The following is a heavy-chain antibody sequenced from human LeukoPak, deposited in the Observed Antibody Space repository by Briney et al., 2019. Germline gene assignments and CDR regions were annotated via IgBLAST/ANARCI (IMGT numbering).Heavy chain of an antibody. CDR2: ISYDGSNK. D-gene: IGHD2-21*02. CDR1: GFTFSSYG. Sequence: GGSLRLSCAASGFTFSSYGMHWVRQAPGKGLEWVAVISYDGSNKYYADSVKGRFTISRDNSKNTLYLQMNSLRAEDTAVYYCAKDRRIVVVTATQRYYYYGMDVWGQGTTVTVPS. V-gene: IGHV3-30*18. CDR3: AKDRRIVVVTATQRYYYYGMDV. J-gene: IGHJ6*02.